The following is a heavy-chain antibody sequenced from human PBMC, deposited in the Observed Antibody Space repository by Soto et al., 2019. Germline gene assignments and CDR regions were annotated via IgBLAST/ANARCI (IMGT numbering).Heavy chain of an antibody. CDR2: INPNSGGT. CDR1: GYTFTSYG. V-gene: IGHV1-2*04. CDR3: ARVGSIAVASDAFDI. Sequence: ASVKVSCKASGYTFTSYGISWVRQAPGQGLEWMGWINPNSGGTNYAQKFQGWVTMTRDTSISTAYMELSRLRSDDTAVYYCARVGSIAVASDAFDIWGQGTMVTVSS. D-gene: IGHD6-19*01. J-gene: IGHJ3*02.